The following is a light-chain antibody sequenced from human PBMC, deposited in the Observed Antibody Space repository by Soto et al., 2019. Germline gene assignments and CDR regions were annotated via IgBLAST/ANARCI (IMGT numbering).Light chain of an antibody. CDR3: QQYGSSPRIT. Sequence: EIVLTQSPGTLSLSPGERATLSCRASQSFSGTYLAWYQQKPGQAPRLLIYAASTRATGIQDRFSGSGSGTDFTLTISRLEPEDFAVYYCQQYGSSPRITFGQGTRLEIK. J-gene: IGKJ5*01. CDR2: AAS. CDR1: QSFSGTY. V-gene: IGKV3-20*01.